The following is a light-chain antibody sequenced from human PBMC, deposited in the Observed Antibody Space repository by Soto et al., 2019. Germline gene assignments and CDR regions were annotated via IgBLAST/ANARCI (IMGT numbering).Light chain of an antibody. CDR1: QSISNW. Sequence: DIQMTQSPSTLPASVGDRVTITCRASQSISNWLAWYQQKPGTAPKXLIYHASTLESGVPSRFSGSGSGTDLTITISCLQSEDFETYYCQQYYSYPRTFGQGTKVDIK. V-gene: IGKV1-5*01. J-gene: IGKJ1*01. CDR2: HAS. CDR3: QQYYSYPRT.